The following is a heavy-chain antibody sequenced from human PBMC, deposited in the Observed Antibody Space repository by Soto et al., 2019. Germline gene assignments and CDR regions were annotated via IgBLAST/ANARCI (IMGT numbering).Heavy chain of an antibody. CDR3: ARFIAAAGYTLDY. D-gene: IGHD6-13*01. Sequence: QVQLVQSGAEVKKPGSSVKVSCKASGGTFSSYAISWVRQAPGQGLEWMGGIIPIFGTANYAQKFQGRGTITADEATSTAYMELSSLRSEDKAVYDCARFIAAAGYTLDYWGQGTLVTVSS. CDR1: GGTFSSYA. V-gene: IGHV1-69*12. J-gene: IGHJ4*02. CDR2: IIPIFGTA.